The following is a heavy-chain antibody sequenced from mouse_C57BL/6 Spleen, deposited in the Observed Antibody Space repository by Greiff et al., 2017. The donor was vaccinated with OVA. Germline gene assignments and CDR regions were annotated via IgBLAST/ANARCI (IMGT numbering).Heavy chain of an antibody. J-gene: IGHJ4*01. CDR3: ARLGITTEAMDY. D-gene: IGHD1-1*01. V-gene: IGHV1-18*01. CDR2: INPNNGGT. CDR1: GYTFTDYN. Sequence: EVKLMESGPELVKPGASVKIPCKASGYTFTDYNMDWVKQSHGKSLEWIGDINPNNGGTIYNQKFKGKATLTVDKSSSTAYMELRSLTSEDTAVYYCARLGITTEAMDYWGQGTSVTVSS.